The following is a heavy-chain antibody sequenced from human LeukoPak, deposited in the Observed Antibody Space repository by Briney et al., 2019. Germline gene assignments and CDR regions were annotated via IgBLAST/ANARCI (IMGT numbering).Heavy chain of an antibody. D-gene: IGHD3-22*01. CDR1: GFTFDDYG. V-gene: IGHV3-20*04. Sequence: GGYLRLSCAASGFTFDDYGMSWVGQAPGQGLGWGSGINWSGDSTGYADSVKGRFTISRDNAKNSLYLQMSGLRVEDTAVYYCARGRDYDSTGYLDYWGQGTLVTVSS. CDR2: INWSGDST. J-gene: IGHJ4*02. CDR3: ARGRDYDSTGYLDY.